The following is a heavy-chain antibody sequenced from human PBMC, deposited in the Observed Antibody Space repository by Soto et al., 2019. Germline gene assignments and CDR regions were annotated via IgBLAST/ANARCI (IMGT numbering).Heavy chain of an antibody. CDR1: GFTFSSYA. V-gene: IGHV3-30-3*01. CDR2: ISSDGRNK. J-gene: IGHJ1*01. Sequence: QVQLVESGGGVVQPGTSLRLSCAASGFTFSSYALHWVRQAPGKGLEWVACISSDGRNKYYADFMEGHFTISRDNAKKTLFLQRNSLRDEDTGVYYCARDSNYYDISTRYFQHWGQGTLVAVSS. CDR3: ARDSNYYDISTRYFQH. D-gene: IGHD3-22*01.